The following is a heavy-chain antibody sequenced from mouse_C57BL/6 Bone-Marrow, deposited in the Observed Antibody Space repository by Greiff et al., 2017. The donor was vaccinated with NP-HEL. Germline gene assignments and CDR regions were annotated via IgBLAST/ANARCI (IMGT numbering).Heavy chain of an antibody. J-gene: IGHJ2*01. D-gene: IGHD2-2*01. CDR3: ARNGNGYDGY. V-gene: IGHV1-26*01. CDR2: INPNNGGT. CDR1: GYTFTDYY. Sequence: EVQLQQSGPELVKPGASVKISCKASGYTFTDYYMNWVKQSHGKSLEWIGDINPNNGGTSYNQKFKGKATLTVDKSSSTAYMELRSLTSEDSAVYYCARNGNGYDGYWGQGTTLTVSS.